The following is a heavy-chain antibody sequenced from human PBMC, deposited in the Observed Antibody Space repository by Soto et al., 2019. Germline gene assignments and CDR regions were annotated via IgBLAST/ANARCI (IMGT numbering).Heavy chain of an antibody. V-gene: IGHV3-23*01. CDR1: GFTYSNYA. J-gene: IGHJ4*02. Sequence: GGSLRLSCAASGFTYSNYAMSWVRQAPGKGLEWVAAISSSGSTTHHAASVEGRFTISRDNSKITLYLQMNSLRAGDTAVYFCVKDRICLIGYHYFDSRRQGTLVTASS. D-gene: IGHD3-9*01. CDR3: VKDRICLIGYHYFDS. CDR2: ISSSGSTT.